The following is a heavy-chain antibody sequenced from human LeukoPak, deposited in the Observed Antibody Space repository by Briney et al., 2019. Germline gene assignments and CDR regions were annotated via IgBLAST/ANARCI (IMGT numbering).Heavy chain of an antibody. CDR3: VRGVAVY. V-gene: IGHV3-21*01. J-gene: IGHJ4*02. Sequence: AVTLSFSSAASSFTFSCYSMNWLPQAPGKGLEGLSSTSSSSSYIYYADSVKGRFTISRDNAKNSLYLQMNSLRVEDTAVYYCVRGVAVYWGQGTLVTVSS. CDR1: SFTFSCYS. CDR2: TSSSSSYI.